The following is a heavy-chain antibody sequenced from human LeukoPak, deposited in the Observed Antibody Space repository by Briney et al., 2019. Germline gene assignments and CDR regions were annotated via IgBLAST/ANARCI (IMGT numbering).Heavy chain of an antibody. CDR2: INPNSGGT. Sequence: ASVTVSCKASGYTFTGYYMHWVRQAPGEGLEWMGWINPNSGGTKYAQKFQGRVTMTRDTSINTAYMEVRRLTSDDTAVYYCARERGTLAVAGDAVDIWGQGTMVTVSS. D-gene: IGHD6-19*01. J-gene: IGHJ3*02. CDR1: GYTFTGYY. V-gene: IGHV1-2*02. CDR3: ARERGTLAVAGDAVDI.